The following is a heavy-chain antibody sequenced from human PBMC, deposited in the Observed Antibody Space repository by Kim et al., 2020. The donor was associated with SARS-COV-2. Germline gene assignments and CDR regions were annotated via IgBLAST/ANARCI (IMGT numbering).Heavy chain of an antibody. CDR3: ARASGKYYYGSGSCFAFDY. Sequence: SETLSLTCAVYGGSFSGYYWSWIRQPPGKGLEWIGEINHSGSTNYNPSLKSRVTISVDTSKNQFSLKLSSVTAADTAVYYCARASGKYYYGSGSCFAFDYWGQGPLVTVSP. CDR1: GGSFSGYY. J-gene: IGHJ4*02. CDR2: INHSGST. D-gene: IGHD3-10*01. V-gene: IGHV4-34*01.